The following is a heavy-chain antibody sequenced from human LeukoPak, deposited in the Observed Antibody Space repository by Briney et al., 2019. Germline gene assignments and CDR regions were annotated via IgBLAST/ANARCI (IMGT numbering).Heavy chain of an antibody. Sequence: SETLSLTCSVSGYSISSGYYWDWIRQPPGKGLEWIASIYHSGKSYYNPSLESRVTISVDTSKNQFSLKLSSVTAADTAVYYCARQSHGDYVGYWGQGTLVTVSS. CDR2: IYHSGKS. CDR1: GYSISSGYY. CDR3: ARQSHGDYVGY. J-gene: IGHJ4*02. D-gene: IGHD4-17*01. V-gene: IGHV4-38-2*02.